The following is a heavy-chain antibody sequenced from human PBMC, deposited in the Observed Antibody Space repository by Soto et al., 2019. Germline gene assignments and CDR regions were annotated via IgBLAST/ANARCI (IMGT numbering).Heavy chain of an antibody. CDR2: MSYDGSNK. Sequence: TXGTMRGTCAASGFTFSNYPMHWVRQAPGKGLEWVAVMSYDGSNKYYADSVKGRFTISRDNSKNTLYLQMNSLRAEDTAVYYCAREAAMVTEYFDNWGQGTLVTVSS. D-gene: IGHD5-18*01. CDR3: AREAAMVTEYFDN. V-gene: IGHV3-30-3*01. J-gene: IGHJ4*02. CDR1: GFTFSNYP.